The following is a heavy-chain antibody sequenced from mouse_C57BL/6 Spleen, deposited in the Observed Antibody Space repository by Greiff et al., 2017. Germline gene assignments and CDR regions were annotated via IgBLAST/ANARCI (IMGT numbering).Heavy chain of an antibody. V-gene: IGHV14-4*01. CDR1: GFNIKDDY. Sequence: VQLQQSGAELVRPGASVKLSCTASGFNIKDDYMHWVKQRPEQGLEWIGWIDPENGDTAYASKFPGTATITADTSSNTAYLQLSSQTSEDTAVYCCTTEDSNGHYFDYWGQGTTLTVAS. J-gene: IGHJ2*01. D-gene: IGHD1-2*01. CDR2: IDPENGDT. CDR3: TTEDSNGHYFDY.